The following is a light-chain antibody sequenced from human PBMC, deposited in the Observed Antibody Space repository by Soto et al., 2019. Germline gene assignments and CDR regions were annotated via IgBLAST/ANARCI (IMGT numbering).Light chain of an antibody. Sequence: DIQKTQSPSSLSASVGDRVTITCRASQSISSYLNWYQQKPGKAPKLLIYAASSLQSGVPSRFSGSGSGTDFTLTISSLQPEDFATYYCQQSYSTFGGGTKVEIK. CDR2: AAS. V-gene: IGKV1-39*01. CDR3: QQSYST. CDR1: QSISSY. J-gene: IGKJ4*01.